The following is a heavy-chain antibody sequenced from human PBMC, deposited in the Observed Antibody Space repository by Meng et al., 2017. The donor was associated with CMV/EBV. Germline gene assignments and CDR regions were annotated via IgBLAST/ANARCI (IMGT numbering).Heavy chain of an antibody. Sequence: SVPVSCKASGYTFTSYYVHWVRQPPGQGLEWMGIINPDGGKTTYAQKIQGRVAMTRDTSTSTIYMDLSSLRPEDTAVYYCARGPYGAASSALDHWGQGTLVTVSS. CDR3: ARGPYGAASSALDH. J-gene: IGHJ4*02. V-gene: IGHV1-46*01. CDR2: INPDGGKT. D-gene: IGHD3-10*01. CDR1: GYTFTSYY.